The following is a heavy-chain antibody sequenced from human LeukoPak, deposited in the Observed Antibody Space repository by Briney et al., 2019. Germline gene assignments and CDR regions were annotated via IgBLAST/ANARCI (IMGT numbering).Heavy chain of an antibody. CDR1: GFTFTAYY. D-gene: IGHD4/OR15-4a*01. CDR2: INPNSGGT. CDR3: ARSYGATGAFDI. Sequence: GSVKVSCKASGFTFTAYYMHWVRQAPGQGLEWMGWINPNSGGTNYAQKFQGRVTMTRDTSTSTAYMELSGLRSDDTAVYYCARSYGATGAFDIWGQGTMVTVSS. V-gene: IGHV1-2*02. J-gene: IGHJ3*02.